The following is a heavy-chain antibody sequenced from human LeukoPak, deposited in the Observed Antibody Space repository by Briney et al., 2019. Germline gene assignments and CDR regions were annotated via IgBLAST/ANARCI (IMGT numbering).Heavy chain of an antibody. CDR3: AREGVGATKRGAFDY. CDR2: IIPIFGIA. J-gene: IGHJ4*03. Sequence: ASVKVSCKASGGTFSSYAISWVRQAPGQGLEWMGGIIPIFGIANYAQKFQGRVTITADESTSAAYMELSSLRFEDTAVYYCAREGVGATKRGAFDYWGKGTTLTVSS. V-gene: IGHV1-69*13. D-gene: IGHD1-26*01. CDR1: GGTFSSYA.